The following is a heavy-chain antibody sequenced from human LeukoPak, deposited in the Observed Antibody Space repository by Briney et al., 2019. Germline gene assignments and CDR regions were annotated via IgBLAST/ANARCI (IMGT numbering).Heavy chain of an antibody. CDR1: GFTFSSYG. D-gene: IGHD2-2*01. V-gene: IGHV3-33*06. CDR2: IWYDGSNK. J-gene: IGHJ3*02. Sequence: GGSLRLSCAASGFTFSSYGMHWVCQAPGKGLEWVAVIWYDGSNKYYADSVKGRFTISRDNSKNTLYLQMNSLRAEDTAVYYCAKDWVVPAAIGALNDAFDIWGQGTMVTVSS. CDR3: AKDWVVPAAIGALNDAFDI.